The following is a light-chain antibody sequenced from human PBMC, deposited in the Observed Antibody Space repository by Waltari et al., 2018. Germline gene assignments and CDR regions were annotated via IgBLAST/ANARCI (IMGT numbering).Light chain of an antibody. V-gene: IGLV3-19*01. J-gene: IGLJ3*02. CDR2: GKE. Sequence: SELTQGLAVSVPLGQTVKIPSQGATPETSYPSGYQLKPGQAPVLVLFGKEKRPSGIPDRFSGYSSGTTSSLTITGAQAEDEADYYCHSRNGRNNEVVFGGGTKLTVL. CDR3: HSRNGRNNEVV. CDR1: TPETSY.